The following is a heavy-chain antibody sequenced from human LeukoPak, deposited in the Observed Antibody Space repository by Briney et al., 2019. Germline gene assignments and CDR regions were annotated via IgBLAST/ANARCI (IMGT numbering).Heavy chain of an antibody. D-gene: IGHD3-3*01. CDR2: ISSSSSYI. Sequence: GGSLRLSCAASGFTFSSYGMNWVRQAPGKGLEWVSSISSSSSYIYYADSVKGRFTISRGNAKNSLYLQMNSLRAEDTAVYYCARDPEGFTTRDAFDIWGQGTMVTVSS. CDR3: ARDPEGFTTRDAFDI. V-gene: IGHV3-21*01. J-gene: IGHJ3*02. CDR1: GFTFSSYG.